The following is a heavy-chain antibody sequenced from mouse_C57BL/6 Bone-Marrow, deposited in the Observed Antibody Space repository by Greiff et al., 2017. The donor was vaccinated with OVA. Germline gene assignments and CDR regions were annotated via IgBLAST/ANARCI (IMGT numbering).Heavy chain of an antibody. Sequence: EVKLQESGPGLVKPSQSLSLTCSVTGYSITSGYYWNWIRQFPGNKLEWMGYISYDGSNNYNPSLNNRISITRDTSKNQFFLKVNSVTTEDTATYYCARGGGRAMDYWGQGTSVTVSS. CDR3: ARGGGRAMDY. CDR2: ISYDGSN. D-gene: IGHD3-3*01. V-gene: IGHV3-6*01. CDR1: GYSITSGYY. J-gene: IGHJ4*01.